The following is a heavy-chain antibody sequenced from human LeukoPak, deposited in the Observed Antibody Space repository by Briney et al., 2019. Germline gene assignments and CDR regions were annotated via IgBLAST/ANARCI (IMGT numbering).Heavy chain of an antibody. V-gene: IGHV4-59*08. Sequence: PSETLSLTCTVSGGSISNYYWTWIRQPPGKGLEWSGYIYSSGNTNYNPSLNSRVTISLDTSKNQFSLMLRSLTAADTAVYYCARRYTASPGERFDYWGQGTLVTVSS. CDR3: ARRYTASPGERFDY. CDR2: IYSSGNT. J-gene: IGHJ4*02. D-gene: IGHD2-2*02. CDR1: GGSISNYY.